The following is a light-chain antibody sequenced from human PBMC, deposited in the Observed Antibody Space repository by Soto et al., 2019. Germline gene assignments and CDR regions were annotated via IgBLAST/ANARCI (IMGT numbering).Light chain of an antibody. J-gene: IGKJ1*01. Sequence: EIGLTQSPGTLSLSPGERAALSCRASHIFNINYFSWYQQKPVQAPRLLIYGASTRAAGIPGRFSGSASGTDFTLAISRLEPEDLAVYYCQQYGSPTWTFGQGTKVDI. V-gene: IGKV3-20*01. CDR2: GAS. CDR3: QQYGSPTWT. CDR1: HIFNINY.